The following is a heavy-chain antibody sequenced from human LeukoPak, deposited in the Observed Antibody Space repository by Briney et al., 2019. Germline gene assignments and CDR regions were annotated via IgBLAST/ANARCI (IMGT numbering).Heavy chain of an antibody. Sequence: KTSETLSLTCTVSGGSISSSSYYWGWIRQPPGKGLEWIGSIYYSGSTYYNPSLKSRVTISVDTSKNQFSLKLSSVTAADTAVYYCARDLSRIAARPVGWFDPWGQGTLVTVSS. D-gene: IGHD6-6*01. CDR2: IYYSGST. CDR1: GGSISSSSYY. V-gene: IGHV4-39*07. CDR3: ARDLSRIAARPVGWFDP. J-gene: IGHJ5*02.